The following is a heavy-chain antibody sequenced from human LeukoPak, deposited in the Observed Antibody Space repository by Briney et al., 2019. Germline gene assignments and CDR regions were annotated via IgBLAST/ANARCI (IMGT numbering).Heavy chain of an antibody. D-gene: IGHD3-22*01. CDR3: VKTPSAMIVVVILDC. V-gene: IGHV3-64D*06. CDR2: ISSNGGST. Sequence: GGSLRLSCPASGFTFSSYAMHWVRQAPGKGVEYVSAISSNGGSTYYADSVKGRFTISRDNSKNTLYLQMSSLRAEDTAVYYCVKTPSAMIVVVILDCCGQGTLVTVSA. J-gene: IGHJ4*02. CDR1: GFTFSSYA.